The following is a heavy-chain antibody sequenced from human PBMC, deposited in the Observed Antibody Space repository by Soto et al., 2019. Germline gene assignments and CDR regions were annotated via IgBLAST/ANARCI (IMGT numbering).Heavy chain of an antibody. CDR1: GFTFSDYA. D-gene: IGHD6-19*01. Sequence: VQLVESGGGVVQPGRSLRLSCAASGFTFSDYAMHWVRQAPGKGLEWVAVVSHDGRNTHYADSAKGRFTISRDSSKNTVSLDMTSLRAEDTAVYYCAKGGRQWLVTSDFNYWGQGALVTVSS. J-gene: IGHJ4*02. CDR3: AKGGRQWLVTSDFNY. V-gene: IGHV3-30*18. CDR2: VSHDGRNT.